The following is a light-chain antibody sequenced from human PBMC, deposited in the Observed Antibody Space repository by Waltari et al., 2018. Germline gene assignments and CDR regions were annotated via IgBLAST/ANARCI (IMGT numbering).Light chain of an antibody. Sequence: DIQMTQSPSTLSASVGDRVTISCRASQSVGTWLAWYQQKPGKAPKLLIYIASTLESGVPSRCSGSGSETEFTLTIRNLQPDDFASCSCQQYSSFSTFGQGTKLDI. CDR3: QQYSSFST. CDR2: IAS. V-gene: IGKV1-5*03. CDR1: QSVGTW. J-gene: IGKJ2*01.